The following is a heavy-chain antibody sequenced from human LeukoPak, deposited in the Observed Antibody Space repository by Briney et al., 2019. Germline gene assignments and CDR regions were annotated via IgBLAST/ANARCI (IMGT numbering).Heavy chain of an antibody. CDR2: ISGSGGST. CDR3: APRPRAWGVRFDY. D-gene: IGHD3-16*01. V-gene: IGHV3-23*01. Sequence: GGSLRLSCAASGFTFSSYAMSWVRQAPGQGLEWVSAISGSGGSTYYADSVKGRFTISRDNSKNTLYLQMNSLRAEDTAVYYCAPRPRAWGVRFDYWGQGTLVTVSS. CDR1: GFTFSSYA. J-gene: IGHJ4*02.